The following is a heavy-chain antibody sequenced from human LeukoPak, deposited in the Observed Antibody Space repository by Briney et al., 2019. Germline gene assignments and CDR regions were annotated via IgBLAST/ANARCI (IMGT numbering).Heavy chain of an antibody. CDR1: GYSFTSYW. CDR3: ARHGDGYNYGNWFDP. D-gene: IGHD5-24*01. V-gene: IGHV5-51*01. Sequence: GESLKISCKGSGYSFTSYWIGWVRQMPGKGLEWMGIIYPGDSDTRYSPSFQGQVTISADKSISTAYLQWSSLKASDTATYYCARHGDGYNYGNWFDPWGQGTLVTVSS. J-gene: IGHJ5*02. CDR2: IYPGDSDT.